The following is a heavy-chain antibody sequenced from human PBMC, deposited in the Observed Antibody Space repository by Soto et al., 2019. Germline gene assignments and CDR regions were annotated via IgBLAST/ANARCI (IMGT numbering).Heavy chain of an antibody. J-gene: IGHJ4*02. Sequence: EVQLVESGGDLVKPGGSLRLSCAASEFTFANAWSIWVRQAPGKGLEWVGRIKSKAAGGTTDYAAPVKGRFTISRDESQNTLYLQMNSLKTEDTAVYYCTSLYYGHWGQGTLVTVSS. D-gene: IGHD4-17*01. CDR2: IKSKAAGGTT. CDR1: EFTFANAW. CDR3: TSLYYGH. V-gene: IGHV3-15*07.